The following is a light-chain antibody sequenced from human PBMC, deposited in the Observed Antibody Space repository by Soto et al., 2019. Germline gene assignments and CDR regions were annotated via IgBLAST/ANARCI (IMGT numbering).Light chain of an antibody. CDR1: QSITSD. J-gene: IGKJ4*01. CDR3: QQPNSYPLT. CDR2: AAS. V-gene: IGKV1-9*01. Sequence: DIQLTQSPSFLSASVGDRVTITCRASQSITSDLACYQQKRGKAPKLLIYAASTLQSGVPSRFSGSGSGTECSITVSHLQPEDFATYYGQQPNSYPLTFGGGTKVELK.